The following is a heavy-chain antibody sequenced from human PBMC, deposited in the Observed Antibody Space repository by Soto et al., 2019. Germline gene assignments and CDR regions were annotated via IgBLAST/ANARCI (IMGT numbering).Heavy chain of an antibody. V-gene: IGHV3-11*05. CDR3: ARDCPEWWLRSESWYFFDY. Sequence: PGGSLRLSSAASGFTFSDYYMSWIRQAPGKGLEWVSYISSSSSYTNYADSVKGRFTISRDNAKNSLYLQMDSLRADDTAVYYCARDCPEWWLRSESWYFFDYWGQGALVTSPQ. D-gene: IGHD5-12*01. J-gene: IGHJ4*02. CDR1: GFTFSDYY. CDR2: ISSSSSYT.